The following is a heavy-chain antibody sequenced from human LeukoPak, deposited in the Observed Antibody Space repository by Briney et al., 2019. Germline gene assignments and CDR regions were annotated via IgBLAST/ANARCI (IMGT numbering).Heavy chain of an antibody. CDR3: VTANQRSTYYFDY. J-gene: IGHJ4*02. Sequence: SETLSLTCSVSGASISSGDHYWSWIRQPAGKGLEWVGRVYTSGSTTYNPSLKSRVTISVDTSTNQFSLKLSSVTAADTAVYYCVTANQRSTYYFDYWGQGTLVTVSS. V-gene: IGHV4-61*02. CDR2: VYTSGST. CDR1: GASISSGDHY. D-gene: IGHD1-20*01.